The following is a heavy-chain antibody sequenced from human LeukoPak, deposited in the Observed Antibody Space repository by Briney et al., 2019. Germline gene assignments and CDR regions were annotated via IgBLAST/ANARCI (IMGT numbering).Heavy chain of an antibody. J-gene: IGHJ2*01. V-gene: IGHV4-59*01. Sequence: SETLSLTCTVSGDFLNNSLWSWIRQPPGEGLEWIGDVSYSGNTNHNPSLKSRVTMSVDTSKNSFSLTATSVTAADTAVYFCARGDDSGAHYPSRFDLWGRGTLVTVSS. D-gene: IGHD3-22*01. CDR3: ARGDDSGAHYPSRFDL. CDR2: VSYSGNT. CDR1: GDFLNNSL.